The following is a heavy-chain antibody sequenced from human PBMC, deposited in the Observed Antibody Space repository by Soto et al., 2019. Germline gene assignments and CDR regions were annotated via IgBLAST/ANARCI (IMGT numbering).Heavy chain of an antibody. V-gene: IGHV3-15*07. Sequence: EVQLVESGGGLVKPGGSLRLSCAASGFTFSNAWMNWVRQAPGKGLEWVGRIKSKTDGGTTDYAAPVKGRFTISRDDSKHTLYLQMNSLKTEDTAVYYCTTDPADIVLVVAATQSDYWGQGTLVTVSS. CDR1: GFTFSNAW. CDR2: IKSKTDGGTT. CDR3: TTDPADIVLVVAATQSDY. J-gene: IGHJ4*02. D-gene: IGHD2-15*01.